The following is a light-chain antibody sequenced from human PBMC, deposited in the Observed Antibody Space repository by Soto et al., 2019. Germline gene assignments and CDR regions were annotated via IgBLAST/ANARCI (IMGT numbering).Light chain of an antibody. J-gene: IGKJ2*01. Sequence: LTQSPGTLSLSPGERATLSCRASQSVSTRYLAWYQQKPGQAPRLVIYGASIRATGIPARFSGSGSGTDFTLTISRLESEDFAVYYCHQFGSSPPAFTFGQGTKLEI. CDR1: QSVSTRY. V-gene: IGKV3-20*01. CDR2: GAS. CDR3: HQFGSSPPAFT.